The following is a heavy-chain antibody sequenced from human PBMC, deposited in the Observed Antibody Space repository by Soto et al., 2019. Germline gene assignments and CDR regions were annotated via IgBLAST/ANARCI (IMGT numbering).Heavy chain of an antibody. CDR3: ARRARMGAQLRLPFDL. CDR2: MNPDSGNT. J-gene: IGHJ4*02. Sequence: GASVKVSCKASGYTFSSYDINWVRQAPGQGLEWMGWMNPDSGNTGYAQKFQGRVTMTRDFFKSTAYMELSSLRSEDTAVYYCARRARMGAQLRLPFDLWAQGSLVTVSS. V-gene: IGHV1-8*01. CDR1: GYTFSSYD. D-gene: IGHD5-18*01.